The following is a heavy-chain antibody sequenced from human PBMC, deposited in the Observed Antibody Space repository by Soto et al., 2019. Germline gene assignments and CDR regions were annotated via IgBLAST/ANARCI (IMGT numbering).Heavy chain of an antibody. CDR3: ARDDTYYYDSSGSEWGAYYYYGMDV. J-gene: IGHJ6*02. CDR2: IWYDGSNK. D-gene: IGHD3-22*01. Sequence: QVQLVESGGGVVQPGRSLRLSCAASGFTFSSYGMHWVRQAPGKGLEWVAVIWYDGSNKYYADSVKGRFTISRDNSKNTLYLQMNSLRAEDTAVYYCARDDTYYYDSSGSEWGAYYYYGMDVWGQGTTVTVSS. CDR1: GFTFSSYG. V-gene: IGHV3-33*01.